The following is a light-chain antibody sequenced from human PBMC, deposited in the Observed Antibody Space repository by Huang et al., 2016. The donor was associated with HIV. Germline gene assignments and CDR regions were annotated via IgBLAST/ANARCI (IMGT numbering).Light chain of an antibody. CDR3: QQPGS. CDR2: DTS. Sequence: EIVLTQSPATLSLSPGERATLSCRASQSVGGYLAWYQQKPGQAPRLLIYDTSTRATGIPASFSGSGSETDFTLTISSLEPEDFAVYYCQQPGSFGQGTKVDIK. CDR1: QSVGGY. J-gene: IGKJ2*01. V-gene: IGKV3-11*01.